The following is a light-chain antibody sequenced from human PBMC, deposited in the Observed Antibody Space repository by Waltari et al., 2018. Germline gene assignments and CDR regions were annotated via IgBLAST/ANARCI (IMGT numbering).Light chain of an antibody. Sequence: DIQMTQFPSTLSASVGDRVTITCRASQSVDNWLAWYQQKTGKAPKLLIYKASNLKSGVPSRFSGSVSGTEFTLTISSLQPDDFAAYYCQQLNIFPLTFGGGTKVEIK. CDR1: QSVDNW. J-gene: IGKJ4*01. V-gene: IGKV1-5*03. CDR3: QQLNIFPLT. CDR2: KAS.